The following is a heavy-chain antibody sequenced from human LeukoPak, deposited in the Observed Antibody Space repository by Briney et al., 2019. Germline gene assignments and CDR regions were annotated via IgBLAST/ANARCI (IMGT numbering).Heavy chain of an antibody. J-gene: IGHJ6*02. Sequence: SETLSLTCAVSGGSFSGYYWSWIRQPPGKGLEWIGEINHSGSTNYSPSLKSRLTISVDTSRNQFSLKLTSVTAADTAVYYCARDRKYESSGMDVWGQGTTVTVSS. CDR2: INHSGST. D-gene: IGHD3-22*01. CDR3: ARDRKYESSGMDV. CDR1: GGSFSGYY. V-gene: IGHV4-34*01.